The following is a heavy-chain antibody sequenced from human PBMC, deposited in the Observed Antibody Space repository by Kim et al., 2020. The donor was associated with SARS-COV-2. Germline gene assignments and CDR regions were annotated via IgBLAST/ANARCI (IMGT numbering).Heavy chain of an antibody. CDR2: LDGNSGSL. Sequence: GGSLRLSCAGSGFTFSSFAMSWVRQAPGKGLESVSGLDGNSGSLYYADSVKGRFTVFRDNSKNMLYLQMSSLTVEDTAVYYCAKDRIVGDGRWVFDHWGQGILVTVSS. CDR1: GFTFSSFA. J-gene: IGHJ4*02. CDR3: AKDRIVGDGRWVFDH. D-gene: IGHD1-26*01. V-gene: IGHV3-23*01.